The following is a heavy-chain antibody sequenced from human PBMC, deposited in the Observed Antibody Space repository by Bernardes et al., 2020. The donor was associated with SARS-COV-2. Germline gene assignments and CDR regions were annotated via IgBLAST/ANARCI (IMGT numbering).Heavy chain of an antibody. CDR1: GFTFEDYT. D-gene: IGHD3-3*01. CDR3: ATERQSLTVFGVGHDAFDI. Sequence: GGSLSLSCAASGFTFEDYTMHWVRQVPGKGLEWVSLVSWDGSTTNYADSVKGRFIISRDSSRNTVHLQMDSLRKEDTALYYCATERQSLTVFGVGHDAFDIWGQGTMVTVSS. V-gene: IGHV3-43*01. J-gene: IGHJ3*02. CDR2: VSWDGSTT.